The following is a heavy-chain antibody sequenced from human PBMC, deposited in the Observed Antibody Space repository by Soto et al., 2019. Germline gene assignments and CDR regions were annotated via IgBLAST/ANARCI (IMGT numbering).Heavy chain of an antibody. D-gene: IGHD7-27*01. Sequence: PGGSLRLSCAASGFTFSSYSMNWVRQAPGKGLEWVSSISSSSSYIYYADSVKGRFTISRDNAKNSLYLQMNSLRAEDTAVYYCARDSDWGMYYSYMDVWGKGTTVTVSS. V-gene: IGHV3-21*01. CDR2: ISSSSSYI. CDR3: ARDSDWGMYYSYMDV. CDR1: GFTFSSYS. J-gene: IGHJ6*03.